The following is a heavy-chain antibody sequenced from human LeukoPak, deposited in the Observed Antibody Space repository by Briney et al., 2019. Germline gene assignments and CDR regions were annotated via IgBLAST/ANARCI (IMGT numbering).Heavy chain of an antibody. CDR2: ISAYNGNT. V-gene: IGHV1-18*01. Sequence: ASVKVSCKASGYTFTSYGISWVRQAPRQGLEWMGWISAYNGNTNYAQKLQGRVTMTTDTSTSTAYMELRSLRSDDTAVYYCARSSVEMATMDSAEYFQHWGQGTLVTVSS. CDR1: GYTFTSYG. D-gene: IGHD5-24*01. J-gene: IGHJ1*01. CDR3: ARSSVEMATMDSAEYFQH.